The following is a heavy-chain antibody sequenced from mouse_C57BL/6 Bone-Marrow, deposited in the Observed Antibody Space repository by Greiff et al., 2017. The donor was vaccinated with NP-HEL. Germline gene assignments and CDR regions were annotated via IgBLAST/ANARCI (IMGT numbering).Heavy chain of an antibody. CDR3: AREGAFYYGSSWFAY. J-gene: IGHJ3*01. Sequence: QVQLQQPGAELVMPGASVKLSCKASGYTFTSYWMHWVKQRPGQGLEWIGEIDPSDSYTNYNQKFKGKSTLTVDKSSSTAYMQLSSLTSEESAVYYCAREGAFYYGSSWFAYGGRGTLVTVSA. D-gene: IGHD1-1*01. CDR2: IDPSDSYT. CDR1: GYTFTSYW. V-gene: IGHV1-69*01.